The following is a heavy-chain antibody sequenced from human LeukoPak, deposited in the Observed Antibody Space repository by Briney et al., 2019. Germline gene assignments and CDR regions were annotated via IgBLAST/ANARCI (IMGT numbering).Heavy chain of an antibody. V-gene: IGHV3-23*01. J-gene: IGHJ4*02. CDR3: AAAPYYYDSSGYLLPLDY. Sequence: GSLKLSCAASGFTFSRYAMSWVRQAPGKGVEWVSAICCSGGSTYYADSVKGRFTISRDNSKNTLYLQMNSLRAEDTAVYYCAAAPYYYDSSGYLLPLDYWGQGTLVTVSS. D-gene: IGHD3-22*01. CDR1: GFTFSRYA. CDR2: ICCSGGST.